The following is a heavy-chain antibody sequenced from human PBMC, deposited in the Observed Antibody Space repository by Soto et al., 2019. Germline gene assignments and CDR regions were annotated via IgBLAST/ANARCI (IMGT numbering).Heavy chain of an antibody. CDR2: IYYSGST. V-gene: IGHV4-31*03. CDR1: GGSISSGGYY. Sequence: QVQLQESGPGLVKPSQTLSLTCTVSGGSISSGGYYWSWIRQHPGKGLEWIGYIYYSGSTYYNPSLKRGGTITVDTSKNPFSLKLSSVTAADTAVYYCARDLGYYGMDVWGQGTTVTVSS. J-gene: IGHJ6*02. CDR3: ARDLGYYGMDV.